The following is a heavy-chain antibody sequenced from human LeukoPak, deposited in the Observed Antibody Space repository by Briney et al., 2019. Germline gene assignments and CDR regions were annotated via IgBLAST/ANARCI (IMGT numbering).Heavy chain of an antibody. CDR2: INAGNGNT. J-gene: IGHJ4*02. Sequence: ASVKVSCKASGYTFTSYAMHWVRQAPGQRREWMGWINAGNGNTKYSQKFQGRVTIARDISASTAYMELSSLRSEDTAVYYCARDHDILTGYLFDYWGQGTLVTVSS. CDR1: GYTFTSYA. D-gene: IGHD3-9*01. CDR3: ARDHDILTGYLFDY. V-gene: IGHV1-3*01.